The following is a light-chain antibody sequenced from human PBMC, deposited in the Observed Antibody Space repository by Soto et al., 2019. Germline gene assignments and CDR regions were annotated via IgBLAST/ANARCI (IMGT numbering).Light chain of an antibody. CDR3: QQFGTSPGT. Sequence: EIVLTQSPGTLSLSPGERATLSCRASQSVTSNSLAWYQHKLGQAPRLLIYDASSRATGIPDRFSGSGSGTGFTLPISRLEPEDFAVYFCQQFGTSPGTFGPGTKVDIK. CDR1: QSVTSNS. J-gene: IGKJ3*01. CDR2: DAS. V-gene: IGKV3-20*01.